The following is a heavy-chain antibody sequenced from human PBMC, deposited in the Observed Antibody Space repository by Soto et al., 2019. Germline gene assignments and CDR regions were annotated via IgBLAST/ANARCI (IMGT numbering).Heavy chain of an antibody. D-gene: IGHD1-26*01. CDR1: GFTFSSYA. CDR3: AMELAIIGKGAFDM. J-gene: IGHJ3*02. CDR2: ISGGGGDST. Sequence: EVHLLESGGGLVQPGGSLTLSCAASGFTFSSYAMSWVRQAPGKGLEWVSAISGGGGDSTYYADSVKGRLIISKDNSKNALYLQMSSLRAEDTAVYYCAMELAIIGKGAFDMWGQGTMVTVSS. V-gene: IGHV3-23*01.